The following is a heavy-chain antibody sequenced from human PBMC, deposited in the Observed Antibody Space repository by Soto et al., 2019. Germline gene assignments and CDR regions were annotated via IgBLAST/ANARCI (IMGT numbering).Heavy chain of an antibody. J-gene: IGHJ6*02. CDR3: ASPDSYYDFWSGYYNYYGMDV. D-gene: IGHD3-3*01. Sequence: SVKVSCKASGVTFSSYAISWVRQAPGQGLEWMGGIIPIFGTANYAQKFQGRVTITADESTSTAYMELSSLRSEDTAVYYCASPDSYYDFWSGYYNYYGMDVWGQGTTVTVSS. V-gene: IGHV1-69*13. CDR2: IIPIFGTA. CDR1: GVTFSSYA.